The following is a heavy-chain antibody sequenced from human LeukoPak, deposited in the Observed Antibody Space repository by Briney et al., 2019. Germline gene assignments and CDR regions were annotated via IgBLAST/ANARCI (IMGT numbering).Heavy chain of an antibody. CDR3: ARGVVVPAEHFDY. D-gene: IGHD2-2*01. CDR1: GFTFSSYS. J-gene: IGHJ4*02. V-gene: IGHV3-21*01. CDR2: ISSSSSYI. Sequence: PGGSLRLSCAASGFTFSSYSMNWVRQAPGKGLEWVSSISSSSSYIYYADSVKGRFTISRDNAKNSLYLQMNSLRAEDTAVYYCARGVVVPAEHFDYWGQGTLVTVSS.